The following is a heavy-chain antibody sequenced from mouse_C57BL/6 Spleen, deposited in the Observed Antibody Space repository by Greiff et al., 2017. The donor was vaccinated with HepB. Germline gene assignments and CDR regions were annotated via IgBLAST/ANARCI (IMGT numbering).Heavy chain of an antibody. Sequence: QVQLKQSGAELVKPGASVKISCKASGYAFSSYWMNWVKQRPGKGLEWIGQIYPGDGDTNYNGKFKGKATLTADKSSSTAYMQLSSLTSEDSAVYFCAIYYSNYQYYFDYWGQGTTLTVSS. D-gene: IGHD2-5*01. V-gene: IGHV1-80*01. CDR3: AIYYSNYQYYFDY. CDR1: GYAFSSYW. CDR2: IYPGDGDT. J-gene: IGHJ2*01.